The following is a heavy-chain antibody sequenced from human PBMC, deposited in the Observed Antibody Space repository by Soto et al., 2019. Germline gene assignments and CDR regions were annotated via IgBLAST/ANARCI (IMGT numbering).Heavy chain of an antibody. Sequence: QVQLVESGGGVVQPGRSLRLSCAASEFTFSSYTMHWVRQAPGKGLEWVALTSYDGTNKYYAASVKGRFTISRDNSKSTLYLQMNSLRADDTALYYCAREIEPTAGKYGMDVWGRGTTVTVSS. CDR3: AREIEPTAGKYGMDV. J-gene: IGHJ6*02. CDR1: EFTFSSYT. CDR2: TSYDGTNK. D-gene: IGHD1-1*01. V-gene: IGHV3-30-3*01.